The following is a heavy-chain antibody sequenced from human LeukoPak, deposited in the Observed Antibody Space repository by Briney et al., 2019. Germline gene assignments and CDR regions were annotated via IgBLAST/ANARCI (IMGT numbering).Heavy chain of an antibody. CDR2: ISGSGGST. D-gene: IGHD3-22*01. J-gene: IGHJ1*01. V-gene: IGHV3-23*01. CDR1: GFTFSSYA. Sequence: GGSLRLSCAASGFTFSSYAMSWVRQAPGKGLEWVSAISGSGGSTYYADSVKGRFTISRDNSKNTLYLQMNSLRAEDTAVYYCAKLYYYDSSQSAEYFQHWGQGTLVTVSS. CDR3: AKLYYYDSSQSAEYFQH.